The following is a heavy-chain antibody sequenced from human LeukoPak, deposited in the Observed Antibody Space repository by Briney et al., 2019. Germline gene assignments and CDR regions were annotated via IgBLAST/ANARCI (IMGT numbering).Heavy chain of an antibody. CDR2: INWNGGST. D-gene: IGHD3-22*01. V-gene: IGHV3-20*04. Sequence: RPGGSLRLSCAASGFTFDDYGMSWVRQAPGKGLEWVSGINWNGGSTGYADSVKGRFTISRDNAKNSLYLQMNSLRAEDTALYYCARAHYYDSSGSFDYWGQGTLVTVSS. CDR1: GFTFDDYG. J-gene: IGHJ4*02. CDR3: ARAHYYDSSGSFDY.